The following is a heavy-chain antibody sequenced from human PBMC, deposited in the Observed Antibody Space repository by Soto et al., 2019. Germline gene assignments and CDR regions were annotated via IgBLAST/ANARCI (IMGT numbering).Heavy chain of an antibody. CDR1: GFTFSSYG. CDR2: IWYDGSNK. J-gene: IGHJ4*02. CDR3: ARGPAFEDFWSGYSFDY. V-gene: IGHV3-33*01. Sequence: QVQLVESGGGVVQPGRSLRLSCAASGFTFSSYGMHWVRQAPGKGLEWVAVIWYDGSNKYYADSVKGRFTISRDNSKNTLYLQMNSLRAEDTAVYYCARGPAFEDFWSGYSFDYWGQGTLVTVSS. D-gene: IGHD3-3*01.